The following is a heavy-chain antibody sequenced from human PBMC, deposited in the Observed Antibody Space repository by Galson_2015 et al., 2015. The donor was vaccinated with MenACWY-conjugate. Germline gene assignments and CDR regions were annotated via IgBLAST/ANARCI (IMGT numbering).Heavy chain of an antibody. CDR2: IYYSGST. V-gene: IGHV4-59*01. CDR3: ARMPNYYDSSGQYYYYYMDV. D-gene: IGHD3-22*01. CDR1: GGSISSYY. J-gene: IGHJ6*03. Sequence: SETLSLTCTVSGGSISSYYWSWIRQPPGKGLEWIGYIYYSGSTNYNPSLKSRVTISVDTSKNQFSLKLSSVTAADTAVYYCARMPNYYDSSGQYYYYYMDVWGKGTTVTVSS.